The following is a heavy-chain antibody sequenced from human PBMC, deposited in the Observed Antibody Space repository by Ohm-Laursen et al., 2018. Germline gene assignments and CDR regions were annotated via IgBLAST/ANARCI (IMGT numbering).Heavy chain of an antibody. V-gene: IGHV4-34*01. CDR1: GGSFSGYY. D-gene: IGHD3-10*01. J-gene: IGHJ6*02. CDR2: INHSGST. CDR3: ARDARITMASRYYYGMDV. Sequence: TLSLTCAVYGGSFSGYYWNWIRQPPGKGLEWIGEINHSGSTNYNPALKSQVTISVDTSKNQFPLKLSSVTAADTAVYYCARDARITMASRYYYGMDVWGQGTTVTVTS.